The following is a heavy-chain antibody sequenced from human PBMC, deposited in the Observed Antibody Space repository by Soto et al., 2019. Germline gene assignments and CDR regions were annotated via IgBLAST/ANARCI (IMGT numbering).Heavy chain of an antibody. CDR1: GFTFSSYA. Sequence: GGSLRLSCAASGFTFSSYAMHWVRQAPGKGLEWVAVISYDGSNKYYADSVKGQFTISRDNSKNTLYLQMNSLRAEDTAVYYCARDREDSSSSGPFGYWGQGTLVTVSS. CDR3: ARDREDSSSSGPFGY. J-gene: IGHJ4*02. V-gene: IGHV3-30-3*01. D-gene: IGHD6-6*01. CDR2: ISYDGSNK.